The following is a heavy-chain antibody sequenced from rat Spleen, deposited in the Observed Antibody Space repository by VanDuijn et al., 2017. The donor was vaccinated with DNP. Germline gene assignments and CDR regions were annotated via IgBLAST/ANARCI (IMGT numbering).Heavy chain of an antibody. J-gene: IGHJ3*01. CDR3: VSPDVYYGLEVWSTI. CDR2: VSHEGSST. V-gene: IGHV5-22*01. CDR1: GFTFTDFY. Sequence: EVQLVESGGGLVQPGGSMKLSCVASGFTFTDFYMAWVRQAPKKGLEWVASVSHEGSSTYYEDSVKGRFTISRDNAKSTLYLQMNSLRSEDTAIYYCVSPDVYYGLEVWSTIWSQGTLVNVSS. D-gene: IGHD1-6*01.